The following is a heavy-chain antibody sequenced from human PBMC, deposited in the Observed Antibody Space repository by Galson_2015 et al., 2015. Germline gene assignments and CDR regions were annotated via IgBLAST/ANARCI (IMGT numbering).Heavy chain of an antibody. Sequence: SLRLSCAASGFIFSGYAMSWVRQAPGKGLECVSAISGSGGSTYYADSVKGRFTISRDNSKNTLYLQMNSLRAEDTAVYYCAKGPSGSSFSPYVAYWGQGTLGTVSS. J-gene: IGHJ4*02. CDR3: AKGPSGSSFSPYVAY. CDR1: GFIFSGYA. D-gene: IGHD1-26*01. V-gene: IGHV3-23*01. CDR2: ISGSGGST.